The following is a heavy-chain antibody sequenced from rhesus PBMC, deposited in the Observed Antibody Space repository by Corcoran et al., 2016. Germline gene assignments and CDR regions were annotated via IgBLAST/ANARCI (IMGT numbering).Heavy chain of an antibody. CDR2: IRGSGGHT. CDR1: GGSFSGYY. D-gene: IGHD1-44*01. Sequence: QVQLQESGPGLVKPSETLSLTCAVSGGSFSGYYWGWSRQPPGKGLEWIGYIRGSGGHTHSHPSLKSRVPISTDTSKNQFSLKLSSVTAADTAVYYCASRVGTTILSWGQGVLVTVSS. CDR3: ASRVGTTILS. J-gene: IGHJ4*01. V-gene: IGHV4-165*01.